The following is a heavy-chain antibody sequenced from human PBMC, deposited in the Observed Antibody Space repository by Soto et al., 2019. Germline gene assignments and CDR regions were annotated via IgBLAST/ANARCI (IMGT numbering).Heavy chain of an antibody. V-gene: IGHV3-48*01. Sequence: GGSLRLSCAASGFTFSSYSMNWVRQAPGKGLEWVSYISSSSSTIYYADSVKGRFTISRDNSKNSLYLQMNSLRAEDTAVYYCSRDHCSSTSFYVIDAFDIWGQGTMVTVSS. CDR1: GFTFSSYS. CDR3: SRDHCSSTSFYVIDAFDI. D-gene: IGHD2-2*01. J-gene: IGHJ3*02. CDR2: ISSSSSTI.